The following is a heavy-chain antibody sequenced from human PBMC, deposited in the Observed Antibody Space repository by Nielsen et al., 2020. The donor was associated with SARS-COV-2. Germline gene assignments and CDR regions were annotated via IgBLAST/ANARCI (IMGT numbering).Heavy chain of an antibody. Sequence: SETLSLTCTVSGGSISDYDWSWIRQTPGRGLEWIGYTYYRGSTNSNPSLKSRVTISMDASKNQFSLKMSSVTAADTAVYYCARESGLDTTDNWGQGVLVTVSS. CDR3: ARESGLDTTDN. J-gene: IGHJ4*02. V-gene: IGHV4-59*12. D-gene: IGHD3/OR15-3a*01. CDR1: GGSISDYD. CDR2: TYYRGST.